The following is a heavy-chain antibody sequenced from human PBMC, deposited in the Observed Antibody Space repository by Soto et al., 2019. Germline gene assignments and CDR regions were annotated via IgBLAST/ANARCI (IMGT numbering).Heavy chain of an antibody. Sequence: SETLSLTCAVYGGSFSGYYWSWIRQPPGKGLEWIGEINHSGSTNYNPSLKSRVTISVDTSKNQFSLKLSSVTAADPAVYYCARGPPNYSANVKYYFGYWGQGTLVTVS. D-gene: IGHD1-26*01. J-gene: IGHJ4*02. CDR3: ARGPPNYSANVKYYFGY. CDR2: INHSGST. V-gene: IGHV4-34*01. CDR1: GGSFSGYY.